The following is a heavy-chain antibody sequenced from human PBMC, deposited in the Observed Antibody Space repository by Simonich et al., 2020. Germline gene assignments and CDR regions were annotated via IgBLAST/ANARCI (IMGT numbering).Heavy chain of an antibody. CDR3: ARDTSYYGSGSYYFDY. CDR2: ISSSSSYI. J-gene: IGHJ4*02. V-gene: IGHV3-21*01. Sequence: GGGLVKPGGSLRLSCAASGFTFSSYSMNWVRQAPGKGLVWGSFISSSSSYIYYADSVKGRFTISRDNAKNSLYLQMNSLRAEDTAVYYCARDTSYYGSGSYYFDYWGQGTLVTVSS. D-gene: IGHD3-10*01. CDR1: GFTFSSYS.